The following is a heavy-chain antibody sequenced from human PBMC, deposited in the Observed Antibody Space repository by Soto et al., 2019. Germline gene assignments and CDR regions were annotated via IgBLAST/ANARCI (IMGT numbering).Heavy chain of an antibody. J-gene: IGHJ5*02. D-gene: IGHD6-13*01. CDR2: IIPIFGTA. V-gene: IGHV1-69*13. Sequence: SVKVSCKASGGTFSSYAISWVRQAPGQGLEWMGGIIPIFGTASYAQKFQGRVTITADESTSTAYMELSSLRSEDTAVYYCARGAAGTTTIFDPWGQGTLVTVSS. CDR1: GGTFSSYA. CDR3: ARGAAGTTTIFDP.